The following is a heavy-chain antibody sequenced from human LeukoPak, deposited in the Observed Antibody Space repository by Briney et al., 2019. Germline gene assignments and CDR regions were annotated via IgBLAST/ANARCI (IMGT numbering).Heavy chain of an antibody. J-gene: IGHJ5*02. CDR2: ISAYHGDT. Sequence: ASVKVSCKGSGYTFNSHGITWVRQARGQGLEWMGWISAYHGDTNYAQKLQGRVTLTTDTSTSTAYMELRSLRSDDTAVYYCARDQYYDSKGWFDPWGQGTLVTVSS. V-gene: IGHV1-18*01. CDR3: ARDQYYDSKGWFDP. D-gene: IGHD3-22*01. CDR1: GYTFNSHG.